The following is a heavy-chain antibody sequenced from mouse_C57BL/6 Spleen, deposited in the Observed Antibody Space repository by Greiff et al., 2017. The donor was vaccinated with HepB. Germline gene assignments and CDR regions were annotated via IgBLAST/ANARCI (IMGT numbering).Heavy chain of an antibody. D-gene: IGHD4-1*01. Sequence: VQLQQPGTELVKPGASVKLSCKASGYTFTSYWMHWVKQRPGQGLEWIGNINPSNGGTNYNEKFKSKATLTVDKSSSTAYMQLSSLTSEDSAVYYCARSTGPSYYAMDYWGQGTSVTVSS. V-gene: IGHV1-53*01. CDR3: ARSTGPSYYAMDY. CDR1: GYTFTSYW. J-gene: IGHJ4*01. CDR2: INPSNGGT.